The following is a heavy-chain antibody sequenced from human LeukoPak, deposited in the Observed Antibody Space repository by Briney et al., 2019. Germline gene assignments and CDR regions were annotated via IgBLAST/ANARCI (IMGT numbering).Heavy chain of an antibody. CDR3: RTQPAVYYGGSDTFNI. Sequence: GGSLRLSCAASGFTFSNAWMSWVRQAPGKGLEWIGRINSESKGGTTDHAAPVKGRFTISRDDSKNTLFLQMNSLETEDTAVYYCRTQPAVYYGGSDTFNIWGQGTMVTVSS. V-gene: IGHV3-15*01. J-gene: IGHJ3*02. D-gene: IGHD3-10*01. CDR1: GFTFSNAW. CDR2: INSESKGGTT.